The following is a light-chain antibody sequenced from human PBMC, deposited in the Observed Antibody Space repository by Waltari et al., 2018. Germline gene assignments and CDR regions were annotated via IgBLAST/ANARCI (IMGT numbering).Light chain of an antibody. CDR1: NSNVGANA. J-gene: IGLJ2*01. CDR3: ASWDDSLDGVL. V-gene: IGLV1-44*01. CDR2: GNN. Sequence: QSVVTQPPSVSGTPGQRVPISCSGSNSNVGANAVNWYQQVPGTAPKLLINGNNQRPSGVPDRFSGSKSGTSASLAISGLQSDDEADYYCASWDDSLDGVLFGGGTKLTVL.